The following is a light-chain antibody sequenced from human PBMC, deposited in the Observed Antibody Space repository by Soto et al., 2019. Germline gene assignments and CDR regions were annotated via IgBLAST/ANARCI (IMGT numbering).Light chain of an antibody. V-gene: IGLV2-11*01. CDR3: CSYAGTYTYV. J-gene: IGLJ1*01. CDR2: DVS. CDR1: SSDVGGYNY. Sequence: QSALTQPRSVSGSPGQSVTISCTGTSSDVGGYNYVSLYQQHPGKAPKLMIYDVSKRPSGVPDRFSGSKSGNTASLTISGLQAEDESDYYCCSYAGTYTYVFGIGTKVTV.